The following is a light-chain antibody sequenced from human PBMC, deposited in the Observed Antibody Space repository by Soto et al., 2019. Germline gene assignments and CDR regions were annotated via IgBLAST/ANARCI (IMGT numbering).Light chain of an antibody. CDR3: QQAASFTIT. CDR1: QGVSTW. V-gene: IGKV1-12*01. J-gene: IGKJ5*01. Sequence: DIQMTQSPSSVSASVGDRVTITCRASQGVSTWLACYQQKPGKAPNLLIYTASSLQSGVPSRLSGSGSGTDFTITINGLQPEDFATYYCQQAASFTITFGQGKRLEIK. CDR2: TAS.